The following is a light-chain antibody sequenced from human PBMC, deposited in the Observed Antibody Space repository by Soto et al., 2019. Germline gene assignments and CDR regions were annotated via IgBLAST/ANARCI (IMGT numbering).Light chain of an antibody. Sequence: DAQMTQSPSSLSASVEDRVIITCRASQSISNHLNWYQQKPGKAPKLLIFAASSLQSGVPSRFSGSRSEPDFTLTISCLQPEDFATYYCQLSYISPTRFGQRINVDI. CDR1: QSISNH. CDR2: AAS. V-gene: IGKV1-39*01. CDR3: QLSYISPTR. J-gene: IGKJ1*01.